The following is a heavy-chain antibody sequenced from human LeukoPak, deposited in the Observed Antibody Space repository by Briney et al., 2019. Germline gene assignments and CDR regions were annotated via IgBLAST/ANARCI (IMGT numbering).Heavy chain of an antibody. D-gene: IGHD1-1*01. CDR3: ARHPRDTTPVTRRPFDF. CDR1: GGSFSGYY. V-gene: IGHV4-34*01. CDR2: INHSGGT. J-gene: IGHJ4*02. Sequence: SETLSLTCAVYGGSFSGYYWSWIRQPPGKGLEWIGEINHSGGTNYNPSLKSRVTLSVDTSENQFSLQLSSVTAADTALYYCARHPRDTTPVTRRPFDFWGQGNLVTVSS.